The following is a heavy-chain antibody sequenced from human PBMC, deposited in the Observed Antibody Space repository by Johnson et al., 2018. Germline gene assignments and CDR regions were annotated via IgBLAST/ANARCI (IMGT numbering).Heavy chain of an antibody. CDR1: GFTFSSYG. Sequence: QVQLVQSGGGVVQPGRSLRLSCAASGFTFSSYGMHWVRQAPGKGLDWVAVISFDGSNKYYADSVKGRFTISRDSSKNMLSLQMNSLRGEETAVYYCAKDVCGGDCRHAGSAFDVWGQGTMVTVSS. J-gene: IGHJ3*01. CDR2: ISFDGSNK. V-gene: IGHV3-30*18. CDR3: AKDVCGGDCRHAGSAFDV. D-gene: IGHD2-21*02.